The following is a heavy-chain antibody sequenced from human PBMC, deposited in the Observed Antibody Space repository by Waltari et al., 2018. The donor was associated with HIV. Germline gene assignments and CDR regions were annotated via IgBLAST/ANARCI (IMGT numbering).Heavy chain of an antibody. J-gene: IGHJ3*02. V-gene: IGHV3-7*01. CDR1: GFTFSLYW. D-gene: IGHD2-8*01. CDR3: ARMGLMMYAIGAFDI. Sequence: EVQLVESGGGLVQPGGSLRLSCAASGFTFSLYWMSWVRQAPGKGLEWVANIKQDGSEKHYVDYVKGRFTISRDNAKKSLYLQMNSRRAEDTAVYYCARMGLMMYAIGAFDIWGQGTMVTVSS. CDR2: IKQDGSEK.